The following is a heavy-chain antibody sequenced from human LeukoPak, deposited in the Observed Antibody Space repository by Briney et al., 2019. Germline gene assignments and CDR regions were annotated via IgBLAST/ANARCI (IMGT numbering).Heavy chain of an antibody. Sequence: GGPLTHLCSAPGFTFSSYEMKWIRQAPGKGLEWASYISSSAGTTHYADSVKGRFTISRDNAKNSLYLQMNSLRAEDTAVYFCARQRQHLWYDWGQGTLVTVSS. CDR2: ISSSAGTT. CDR1: GFTFSSYE. V-gene: IGHV3-48*03. J-gene: IGHJ4*02. D-gene: IGHD5-18*01. CDR3: ARQRQHLWYD.